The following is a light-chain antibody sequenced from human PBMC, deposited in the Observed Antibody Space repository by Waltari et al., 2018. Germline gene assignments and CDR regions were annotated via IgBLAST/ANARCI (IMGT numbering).Light chain of an antibody. J-gene: IGLJ1*01. CDR2: EVN. Sequence: QSALTQPPSASGSPGQSVTISCTGTSSDVGGYKFVSWYQQHPGRAPKLMIYEVNQRPPRFPYRFSGSKSVNTASLTVSGLQAEDEADYYCSSYAGSNNLVFGTGTKVTVL. CDR1: SSDVGGYKF. CDR3: SSYAGSNNLV. V-gene: IGLV2-8*01.